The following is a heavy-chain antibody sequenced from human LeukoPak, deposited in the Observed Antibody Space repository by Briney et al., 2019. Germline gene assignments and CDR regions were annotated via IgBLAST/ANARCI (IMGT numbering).Heavy chain of an antibody. CDR3: ARGLATRRYTLVWTIQIWFDP. CDR1: GYTFTSYD. CDR2: INPNSGNT. J-gene: IGHJ5*02. D-gene: IGHD3/OR15-3a*01. V-gene: IGHV1-8*01. Sequence: ASVKVSCKASGYTFTSYDINWVRQATGQGLEWMGWINPNSGNTGYAQKFQGRVTMTRNTSISTAYMELSSLRSEDTAVYYCARGLATRRYTLVWTIQIWFDPWGQGTLVTVSS.